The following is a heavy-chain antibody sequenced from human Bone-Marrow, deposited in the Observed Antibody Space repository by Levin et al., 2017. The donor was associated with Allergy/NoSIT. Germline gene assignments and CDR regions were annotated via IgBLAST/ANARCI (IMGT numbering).Heavy chain of an antibody. CDR3: ARDKCSSTSCHLNYYYYGMDG. J-gene: IGHJ6*02. CDR1: GFTFSSYW. V-gene: IGHV3-7*01. D-gene: IGHD2-2*01. CDR2: IKQDGSEK. Sequence: PGGSLRLSCAASGFTFSSYWMSWVRQAPGKGLEWVANIKQDGSEKYYVDSVKGRFTISRDNAKNSLYLQMNSLRAEDTAVYYCARDKCSSTSCHLNYYYYGMDGWGQGTTVTVSS.